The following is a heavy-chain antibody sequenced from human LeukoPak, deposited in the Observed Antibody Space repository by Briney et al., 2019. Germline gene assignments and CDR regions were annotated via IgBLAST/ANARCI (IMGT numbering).Heavy chain of an antibody. D-gene: IGHD2-2*02. V-gene: IGHV3-21*01. J-gene: IGHJ5*02. CDR3: ARDPYTVGGPNWFDP. CDR2: ISSSSSYI. Sequence: GGSLRLSCAASGFTFSSYSLNWVRQAPGKGLEWVSSISSSSSYIYYADSVKGRFTISRDNAKNSLYLQMNSLRAEDTAVYYCARDPYTVGGPNWFDPWGQGTLVTVSS. CDR1: GFTFSSYS.